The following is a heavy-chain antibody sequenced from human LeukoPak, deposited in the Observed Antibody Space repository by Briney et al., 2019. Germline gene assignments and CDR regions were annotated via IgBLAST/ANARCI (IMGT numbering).Heavy chain of an antibody. V-gene: IGHV4-39*07. J-gene: IGHJ6*03. CDR2: IYYSGST. CDR3: ARESYGSRSYDYYYYYMDV. CDR1: GGSISSSSYY. D-gene: IGHD3-10*01. Sequence: SETLSLTCTVSGGSISSSSYYWGWIRRPPGKGLEWIGSIYYSGSTYYNPSLKSRVTTSVDTSKNQFSLKLSSVTAADTAVYYCARESYGSRSYDYYYYYMDVWGKGTTVTVSS.